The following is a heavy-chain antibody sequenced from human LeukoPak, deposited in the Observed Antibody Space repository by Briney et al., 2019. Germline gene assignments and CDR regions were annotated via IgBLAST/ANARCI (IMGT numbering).Heavy chain of an antibody. Sequence: SETLSLTCTVSGDSVTSGHYYWTWIRQPPGKGLEWIGYIHYSGSTNYNPSLKSRLTISIDTSKSHFSLKLSSVTTTDTAVYYCARAPSYYWYFDVWGRGTLVTVSS. V-gene: IGHV4-61*03. J-gene: IGHJ2*01. CDR1: GDSVTSGHYY. CDR3: ARAPSYYWYFDV. CDR2: IHYSGST.